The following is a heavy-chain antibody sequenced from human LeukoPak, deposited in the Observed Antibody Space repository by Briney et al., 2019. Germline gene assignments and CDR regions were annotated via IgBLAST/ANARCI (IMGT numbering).Heavy chain of an antibody. D-gene: IGHD5-24*01. CDR2: ISYSGTA. Sequence: PSETLSLTCTVSGGSINTSPYYWGWVRQPPEKGLEWLGSISYSGTAYYNPSLRSRVTVSRDTSKNQFSLNLNSVTAADTAVYYCARNRDGYNSFDYWGQGTLVTVSS. J-gene: IGHJ4*02. CDR3: ARNRDGYNSFDY. V-gene: IGHV4-39*07. CDR1: GGSINTSPYY.